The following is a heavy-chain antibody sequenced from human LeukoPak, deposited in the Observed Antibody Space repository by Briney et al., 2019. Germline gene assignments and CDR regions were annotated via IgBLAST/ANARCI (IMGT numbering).Heavy chain of an antibody. J-gene: IGHJ6*03. D-gene: IGHD6-6*01. CDR1: GGSISSGSYY. CDR3: AREYSSSSAYYYYYMDV. Sequence: PSQTLSLTCTVSGGSISSGSYYWSWIRQPAGKGLEWIGRIYTSGSTNYNPSLKSRVTLSVDTSKNQFSLKLSSVTAADTAVYYCAREYSSSSAYYYYYMDVWGKGTTVTVSS. V-gene: IGHV4-61*02. CDR2: IYTSGST.